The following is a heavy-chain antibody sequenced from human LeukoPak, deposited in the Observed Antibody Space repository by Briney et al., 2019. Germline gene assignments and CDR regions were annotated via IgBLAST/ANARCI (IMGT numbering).Heavy chain of an antibody. D-gene: IGHD4-23*01. CDR3: ARASGLKRTVADAFDI. V-gene: IGHV4-59*01. J-gene: IGHJ3*02. CDR2: IYYSGST. CDR1: GASISSDY. Sequence: SETLSLTCTVSGASISSDYWSWIRQPPGKGLEWIGYIYYSGSTNYNPSLKSRVTISLDTSKNQFSLNLSSVTAADTAVYYCARASGLKRTVADAFDIWGQGTMVTVSS.